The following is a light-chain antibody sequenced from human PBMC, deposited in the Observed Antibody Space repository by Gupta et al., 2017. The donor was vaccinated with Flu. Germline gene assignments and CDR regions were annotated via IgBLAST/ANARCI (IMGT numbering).Light chain of an antibody. CDR2: GAS. V-gene: IGKV3-15*01. J-gene: IGKJ5*01. Sequence: GERATPSCRPGQRDISNLSSYQQKPGQAPRHLMYGASTRATGRPARCISSGSATEFTPTTSTLQSEDFAVNYCQQHNNYPPTFGQGTRVDIK. CDR1: QRDISN. CDR3: QQHNNYPPT.